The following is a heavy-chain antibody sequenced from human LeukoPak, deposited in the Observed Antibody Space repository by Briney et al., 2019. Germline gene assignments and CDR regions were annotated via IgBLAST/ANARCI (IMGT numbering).Heavy chain of an antibody. Sequence: NPSETLSLTCAVHGGSLAGYNWNWIRQPPGKELEWIGDVNHGGSTNYNPSLKSRVTISADTSRNQFSLKLSSVTATDTAVYYCANYVSGTMRDYWGQGTLVTVSS. D-gene: IGHD3-16*01. CDR2: VNHGGST. J-gene: IGHJ4*02. CDR1: GGSLAGYN. V-gene: IGHV4-34*01. CDR3: ANYVSGTMRDY.